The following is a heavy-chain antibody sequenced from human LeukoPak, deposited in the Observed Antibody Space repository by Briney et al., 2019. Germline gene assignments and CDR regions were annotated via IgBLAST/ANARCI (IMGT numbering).Heavy chain of an antibody. D-gene: IGHD3-22*01. V-gene: IGHV1-69*04. CDR2: IIPIFGIA. CDR3: ARDRPDVYYDSSGYYYVTGFDP. J-gene: IGHJ5*02. CDR1: GGTFSNYA. Sequence: ASVKVSCKASGGTFSNYAISWVRQAPGQGLEWMGRIIPIFGIANYAQKFQGRVTITADKSTSTAYMELSSLRSEDTAVYYCARDRPDVYYDSSGYYYVTGFDPWGQGTLVTDSS.